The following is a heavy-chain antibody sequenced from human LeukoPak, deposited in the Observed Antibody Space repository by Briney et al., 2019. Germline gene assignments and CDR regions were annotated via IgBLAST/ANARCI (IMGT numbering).Heavy chain of an antibody. CDR1: GFTFSRYA. J-gene: IGHJ4*02. CDR3: AKETSGYALFDY. D-gene: IGHD5-12*01. CDR2: ISGSGGST. V-gene: IGHV3-23*01. Sequence: GGSLRLSCAASGFTFSRYAMSWVRQAPGKGLEWVSAISGSGGSTDYADCVRGRFTISRDNSKNTLYLQMNSLRAEDMAVYYCAKETSGYALFDYWGQGTLVTVSS.